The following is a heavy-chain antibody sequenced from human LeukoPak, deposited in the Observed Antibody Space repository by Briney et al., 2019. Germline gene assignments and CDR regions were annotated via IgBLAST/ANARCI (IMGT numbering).Heavy chain of an antibody. CDR2: IKQDGSEK. CDR1: GFTFSSYW. CDR3: ARCILTGYYPDWFDP. V-gene: IGHV3-7*05. J-gene: IGHJ5*02. D-gene: IGHD3-9*01. Sequence: GGPLRLSCAASGFTFSSYWMSWVRQAPGKGLEWVANIKQDGSEKYYVDSVKGRFTISRDNAKNSLYLQMNSLRAEDTAVYYCARCILTGYYPDWFDPWGQGTLVTVSS.